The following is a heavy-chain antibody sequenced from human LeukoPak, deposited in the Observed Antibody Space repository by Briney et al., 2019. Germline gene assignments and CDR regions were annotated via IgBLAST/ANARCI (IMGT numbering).Heavy chain of an antibody. Sequence: ASVKVSCKASGYTFTSYYMHWVRQAPGQGLEWMGIINPSGGSTSYAQKFQGRVTMTRDMSTSTVYMELSSLRSEDTAVYYCAEAESPDAFDIWGQGTMVTVSS. CDR3: AEAESPDAFDI. J-gene: IGHJ3*02. V-gene: IGHV1-46*01. CDR2: INPSGGST. CDR1: GYTFTSYY.